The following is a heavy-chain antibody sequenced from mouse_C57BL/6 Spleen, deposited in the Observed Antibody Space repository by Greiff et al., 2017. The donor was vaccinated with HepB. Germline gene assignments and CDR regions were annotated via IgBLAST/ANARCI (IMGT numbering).Heavy chain of an antibody. V-gene: IGHV5-4*03. D-gene: IGHD2-4*01. Sequence: EVKLVESGGGLVKPGGSLKLSCAASGFTFSSYAMSWVRQTPEKRLEWVATISDGGSYTYYPDNVKGRFTISRDNAKNNLYLQMSHLKSEDTAMYYCARVYYDYDDGFAYWGQGTLVTVSA. J-gene: IGHJ3*01. CDR2: ISDGGSYT. CDR1: GFTFSSYA. CDR3: ARVYYDYDDGFAY.